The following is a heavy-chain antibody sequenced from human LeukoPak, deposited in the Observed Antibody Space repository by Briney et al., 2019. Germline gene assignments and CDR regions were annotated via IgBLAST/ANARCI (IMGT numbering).Heavy chain of an antibody. CDR1: GVSIRSHY. J-gene: IGHJ4*02. V-gene: IGHV4-59*11. Sequence: PSETLSLTCTVSGVSIRSHYWSWIRQSPGKGLEWIGNIYYTGSTNYNPSLKSRVAFSIDTSKNQFSLTLNSMTAADAAVYYCASAGNPHYFDFWGQGHLVAVSS. CDR3: ASAGNPHYFDF. CDR2: IYYTGST.